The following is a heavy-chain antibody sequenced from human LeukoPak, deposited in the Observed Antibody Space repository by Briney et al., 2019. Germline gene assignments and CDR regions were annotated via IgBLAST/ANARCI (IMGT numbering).Heavy chain of an antibody. Sequence: GGSLRLSCAASGFTFSSYGMHWVRQAPGKGLEWVAFIRYDGSNKYYADSVKGRFTISRDNSKNTLYLQMNSLRAEDTAVYYCAKDLLGSGNYYYMDVWGKGTTVTISS. V-gene: IGHV3-30*02. D-gene: IGHD6-19*01. CDR3: AKDLLGSGNYYYMDV. CDR1: GFTFSSYG. J-gene: IGHJ6*03. CDR2: IRYDGSNK.